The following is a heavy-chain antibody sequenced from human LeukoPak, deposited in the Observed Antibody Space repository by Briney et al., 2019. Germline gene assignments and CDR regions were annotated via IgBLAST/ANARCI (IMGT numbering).Heavy chain of an antibody. CDR2: IYYSGST. CDR1: GGSISSYY. CDR3: ARGPAARTFDP. V-gene: IGHV4-59*01. D-gene: IGHD2-2*01. Sequence: SETLSLTCTVSGGSISSYYWSWIRQPPGKGLEWIGYIYYSGSTNYNPSLKSRVTISVDTSKNQFSLKLSSVTAADTAVYYCARGPAARTFDPWGQGTLVTVSS. J-gene: IGHJ5*02.